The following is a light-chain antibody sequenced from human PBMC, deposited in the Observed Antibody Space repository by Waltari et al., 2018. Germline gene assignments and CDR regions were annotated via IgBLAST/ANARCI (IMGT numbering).Light chain of an antibody. CDR2: KGI. Sequence: QTVVTQEPSLSVSPGGTVTLPCALSSCSVSSPSYPTWYQQTPGQPPRTLVYKGISRSSGVPDRFSGSIRGNTAALTITGAQADDESDYYCSMYMGSGVWVFGGGTKLTVL. V-gene: IGLV8-61*01. CDR1: SCSVSSPSY. CDR3: SMYMGSGVWV. J-gene: IGLJ3*02.